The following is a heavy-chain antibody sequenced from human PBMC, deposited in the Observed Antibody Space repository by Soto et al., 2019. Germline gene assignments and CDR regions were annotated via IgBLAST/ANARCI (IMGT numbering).Heavy chain of an antibody. CDR1: GYTFTSYY. D-gene: IGHD5-12*01. V-gene: IGHV1-46*03. CDR3: ARVGSGYDLGY. Sequence: QVQLVQSGAEVKKPGASVKVSCKASGYTFTSYYMHWVRQAPGQGLEWMGIINPSGGSTSYAQKCKGRVTRNRDTSTSTVYMELSSLRSEDTAVYYCARVGSGYDLGYWGQGTLVTVSS. J-gene: IGHJ4*02. CDR2: INPSGGST.